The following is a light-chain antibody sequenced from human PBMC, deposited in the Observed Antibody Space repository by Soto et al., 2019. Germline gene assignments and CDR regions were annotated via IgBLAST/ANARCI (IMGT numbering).Light chain of an antibody. CDR1: QSVSSN. CDR2: GAS. V-gene: IGKV3D-15*01. Sequence: IVMTHSPATLSGSPGETPTVPWRASQSVSSNLAWYRQKPGQAPRLLVYGASTRATGVPARFSGSGSGTDFTLIISSLQSEDFAVYYCQQYNSWPRTFGQGTKVDIK. CDR3: QQYNSWPRT. J-gene: IGKJ1*01.